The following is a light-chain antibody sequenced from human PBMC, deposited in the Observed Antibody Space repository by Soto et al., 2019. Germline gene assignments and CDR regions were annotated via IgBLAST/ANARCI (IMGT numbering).Light chain of an antibody. Sequence: DIVLTQSPGTLSLFQGERAILSCRASHTVSSSYLAWFQQKPGQAPRLLIYGASSRATGIPDRFSGAGSGTEFTLTISRVAPEDYAVYYCQQYNTSPLTFGEGTKVDIK. V-gene: IGKV3-20*01. J-gene: IGKJ1*01. CDR2: GAS. CDR1: HTVSSSY. CDR3: QQYNTSPLT.